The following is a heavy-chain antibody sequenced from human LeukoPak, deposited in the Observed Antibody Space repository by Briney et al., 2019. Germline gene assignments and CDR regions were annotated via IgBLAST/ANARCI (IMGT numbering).Heavy chain of an antibody. Sequence: KGLEWFSSITSTTSYIYYADSLKAPFTISRDNAKNSLYLQMNSLRAEDTAVYYCARDNSYGTTFDYWGQGTLVTVSS. V-gene: IGHV3-21*01. J-gene: IGHJ4*02. CDR2: ITSTTSYI. D-gene: IGHD5-18*01. CDR3: ARDNSYGTTFDY.